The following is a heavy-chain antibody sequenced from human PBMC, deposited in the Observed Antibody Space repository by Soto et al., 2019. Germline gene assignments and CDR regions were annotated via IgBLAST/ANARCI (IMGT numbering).Heavy chain of an antibody. Sequence: PGGSLRLSCAVSGFTFNSYSMNWVRQAPGKGLEWVSSISSFSNYMYYTDSVKGRFTISRDNAENSLYLQMNSLGAEDTVLYYCVRDQLYYYDIFGRPLNGFDIWGQGTMVTVSS. J-gene: IGHJ3*02. CDR1: GFTFNSYS. CDR3: VRDQLYYYDIFGRPLNGFDI. V-gene: IGHV3-21*01. CDR2: ISSFSNYM. D-gene: IGHD3-22*01.